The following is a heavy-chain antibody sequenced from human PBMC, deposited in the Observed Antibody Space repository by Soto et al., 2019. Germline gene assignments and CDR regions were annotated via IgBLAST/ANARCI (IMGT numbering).Heavy chain of an antibody. J-gene: IGHJ4*02. Sequence: SETLSLTCAVYGGSFSGYYWSWIRQPPGKGLEWIGEINHSGSTNYNPSLKSRVTISVDTSKNQFSLKLSSVTAADTAVYYCASRRGGLTTVTTKYYFDYWGQGTLVTVSS. CDR1: GGSFSGYY. V-gene: IGHV4-34*01. D-gene: IGHD4-17*01. CDR3: ASRRGGLTTVTTKYYFDY. CDR2: INHSGST.